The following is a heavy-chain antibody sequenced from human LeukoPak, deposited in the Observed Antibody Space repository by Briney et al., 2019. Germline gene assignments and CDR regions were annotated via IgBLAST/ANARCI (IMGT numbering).Heavy chain of an antibody. D-gene: IGHD2/OR15-2a*01. CDR2: IKNDGSIT. Sequence: GGSLRLSCAASGFTFSNYWMHGVRHAPGKGLVWVSRIKNDGSITNYADSVKGRFTISRDNAKNTLHLQMNSLRAEDTAVYYCARTDYLTNWGQGTLVTVSS. V-gene: IGHV3-74*01. CDR1: GFTFSNYW. J-gene: IGHJ4*02. CDR3: ARTDYLTN.